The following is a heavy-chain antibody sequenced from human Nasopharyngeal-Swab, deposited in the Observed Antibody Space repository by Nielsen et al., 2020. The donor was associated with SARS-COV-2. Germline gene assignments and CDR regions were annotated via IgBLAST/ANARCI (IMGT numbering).Heavy chain of an antibody. V-gene: IGHV3-48*02. CDR2: ISSSSSTI. D-gene: IGHD6-6*01. Sequence: WIRQPPGKGLEWVSYISSSSSTIYYADSVKGRFTISRDNAKNSLCLQMNSLRDEDTAVYYCASPSSPGGYWGQGTLVTVSS. J-gene: IGHJ4*02. CDR3: ASPSSPGGY.